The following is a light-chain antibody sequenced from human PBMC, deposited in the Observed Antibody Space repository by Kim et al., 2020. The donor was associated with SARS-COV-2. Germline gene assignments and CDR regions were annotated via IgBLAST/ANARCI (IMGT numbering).Light chain of an antibody. J-gene: IGLJ1*01. CDR1: STDVGSFNL. CDR2: EVN. V-gene: IGLV2-23*02. Sequence: GQSLTISCTGASTDVGSFNLVSWYQQHPGKAPKLVIYEVNKRPSGVSDRFSGSKSANTASLTISGLQAEDEADYYCCSYAGTDTDVLGGGTKVTVL. CDR3: CSYAGTDTDV.